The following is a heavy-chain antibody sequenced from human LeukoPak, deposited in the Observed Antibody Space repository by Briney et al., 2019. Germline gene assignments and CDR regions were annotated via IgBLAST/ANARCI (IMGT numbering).Heavy chain of an antibody. V-gene: IGHV3-48*03. CDR1: GFTFSSYE. D-gene: IGHD3-10*02. J-gene: IGHJ6*02. Sequence: QPGGSLRLSCAASGFTFSSYEMNWVRQAPGKGLEWVSYISSSGSTIYYADSVKGRFTISRDNAKNSLYLQMNSQRAEDTAVYYCAELGITMIGGVWGQGTTVTISS. CDR2: ISSSGSTI. CDR3: AELGITMIGGV.